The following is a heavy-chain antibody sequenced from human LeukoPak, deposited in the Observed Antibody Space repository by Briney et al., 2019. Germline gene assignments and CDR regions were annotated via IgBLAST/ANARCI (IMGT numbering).Heavy chain of an antibody. V-gene: IGHV1-46*01. D-gene: IGHD4-17*01. J-gene: IGHJ6*04. CDR1: GYTFTSYY. CDR3: AREGYGDDYGMDV. CDR2: INPSGGST. Sequence: ASVKVSCKASGYTFTSYYMHWVRQAPGQGLEWMGIINPSGGSTSYAQKLQGRVTMTRDTSTSTVYMELSSLRSEDTAVYYCAREGYGDDYGMDVWGKGTTVTVSS.